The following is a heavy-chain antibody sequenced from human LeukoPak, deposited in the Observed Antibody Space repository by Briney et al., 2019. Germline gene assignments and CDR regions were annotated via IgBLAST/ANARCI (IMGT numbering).Heavy chain of an antibody. CDR1: GFTFSSYS. CDR2: ISSSSSYI. J-gene: IGHJ4*02. Sequence: GGSLRLSCAASGFTFSSYSMNWVRQAPGKGLEWVSSISSSSSYIYYADSVKGRFTISRDNAKNSLYLQMNSLRAEDTAVYYCARGDYYGSGTYYKKTVDYWGQGTLVTVSS. V-gene: IGHV3-21*01. CDR3: ARGDYYGSGTYYKKTVDY. D-gene: IGHD3-10*01.